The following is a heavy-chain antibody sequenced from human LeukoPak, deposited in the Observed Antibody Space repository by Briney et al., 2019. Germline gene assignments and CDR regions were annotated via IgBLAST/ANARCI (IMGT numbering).Heavy chain of an antibody. CDR3: ARDREGYFDY. CDR2: IWYDGSNK. V-gene: IGHV3-33*01. D-gene: IGHD1-26*01. CDR1: GFTFSSYG. Sequence: GRSLRLSCAVSGFTFSSYGMHWVRQAPGKGLEWVAVIWYDGSNKYYADSVKGRFTISRDNSKNTLYLQMNSLRAEDTAVYYCARDREGYFDYWGQGTLVAVSS. J-gene: IGHJ4*02.